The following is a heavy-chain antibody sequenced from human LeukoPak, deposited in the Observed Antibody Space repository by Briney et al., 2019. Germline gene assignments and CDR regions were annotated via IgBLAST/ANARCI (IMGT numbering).Heavy chain of an antibody. CDR3: ARLYRNIVVIPTTTGSWFDP. V-gene: IGHV1-18*01. CDR2: ISTYNGDT. CDR1: GYTFTSYG. J-gene: IGHJ5*02. Sequence: GASVKVSCKASGYTFTSYGISWVRQAAGQGLEWMGWISTYNGDTNYAQRLQGRVTMTTDTSTNTAYMELRSLRSDDTAVYYCARLYRNIVVIPTTTGSWFDPWGQGTLVTVSS. D-gene: IGHD2-2*01.